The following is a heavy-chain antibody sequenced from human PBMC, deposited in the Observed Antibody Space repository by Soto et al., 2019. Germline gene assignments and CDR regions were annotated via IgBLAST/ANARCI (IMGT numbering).Heavy chain of an antibody. V-gene: IGHV4-39*01. CDR3: ARPSGRGYCSGGSCYPPDAFDI. Sequence: SEALSRTCTVSGGSISSISYYWGWILEPPGKGLERVGSIYYSGSTYYNPSLKSRVTISVDTSKNQFSLKLSSVTAADTAVYYCARPSGRGYCSGGSCYPPDAFDIWGQGTMVTVSS. D-gene: IGHD2-15*01. CDR2: IYYSGST. J-gene: IGHJ3*02. CDR1: GGSISSISYY.